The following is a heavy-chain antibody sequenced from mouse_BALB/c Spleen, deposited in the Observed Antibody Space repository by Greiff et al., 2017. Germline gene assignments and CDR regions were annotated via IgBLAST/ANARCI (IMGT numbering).Heavy chain of an antibody. CDR3: ARARGSYYAMDY. V-gene: IGHV2-6-7*01. J-gene: IGHJ4*01. Sequence: QVQLQQSGPGLVAPSQSLSITCTVSGFSLTGYGVNWVRQPPGKGLEWLGMIWGDGSTDYNSALKSRLSISKDNSKSQVFLKMNSLQTDDTARYYGARARGSYYAMDYWGQGTAVTVSS. CDR2: IWGDGST. D-gene: IGHD1-1*02. CDR1: GFSLTGYG.